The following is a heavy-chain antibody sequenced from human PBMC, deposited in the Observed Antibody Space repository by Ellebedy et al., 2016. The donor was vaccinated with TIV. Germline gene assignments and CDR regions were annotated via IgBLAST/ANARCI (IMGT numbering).Heavy chain of an antibody. CDR3: ARDDGLEAAAFDP. J-gene: IGHJ5*02. Sequence: GGSLRLXXAAFGFFFRSHSMSWVRQAPGKGLEWVASIKQDGIEKDYVDSVKGRFTISRDNAKNSLYLQMNSLRAEDTAVYYCARDDGLEAAAFDPWGQGTLVTVSS. V-gene: IGHV3-7*01. CDR1: GFFFRSHS. CDR2: IKQDGIEK. D-gene: IGHD6-13*01.